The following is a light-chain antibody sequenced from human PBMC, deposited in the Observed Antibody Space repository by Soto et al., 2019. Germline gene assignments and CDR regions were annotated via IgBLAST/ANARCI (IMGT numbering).Light chain of an antibody. Sequence: DIQMTQSPSSLSASVGDRVTITCRASESIRSCLTWYQQKPGKAPKLLIYAASSLQSGVPSRFSGSGSGTEFTLTISSLQPDDFATYYCQQCDSSPCTVGPGTKVEIK. CDR1: ESIRSC. J-gene: IGKJ3*01. V-gene: IGKV1-39*01. CDR3: QQCDSSPCT. CDR2: AAS.